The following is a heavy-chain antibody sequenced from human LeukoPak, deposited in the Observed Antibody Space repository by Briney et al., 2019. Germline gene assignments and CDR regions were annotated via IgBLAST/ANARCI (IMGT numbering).Heavy chain of an antibody. CDR3: AREWQGGIAAAGTRIEGDY. V-gene: IGHV3-74*01. Sequence: PGGSLRLSCAASGFPFSNYWMHWVRQAPGKGLVWVSRINGDGSRTNYADSVKGRFTISRDNAENSLFLQMNSLRVEDTAVYYCAREWQGGIAAAGTRIEGDYWGQGTLVAVSS. CDR2: INGDGSRT. J-gene: IGHJ4*02. D-gene: IGHD6-13*01. CDR1: GFPFSNYW.